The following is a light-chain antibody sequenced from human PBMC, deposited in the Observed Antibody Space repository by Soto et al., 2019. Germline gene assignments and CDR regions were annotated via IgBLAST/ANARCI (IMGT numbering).Light chain of an antibody. J-gene: IGLJ1*01. CDR2: EVS. Sequence: QSALTQPASVSGSPGQSITLSCTGNNSDIGDYNYVSWYQQNPGKAPKLMLYEVSHRPSWVSTRFSGSMSGNKASLPPSALPVEEEADDYCCSFTSSSSYVFGSGTKVTVL. V-gene: IGLV2-14*01. CDR3: CSFTSSSSYV. CDR1: NSDIGDYNY.